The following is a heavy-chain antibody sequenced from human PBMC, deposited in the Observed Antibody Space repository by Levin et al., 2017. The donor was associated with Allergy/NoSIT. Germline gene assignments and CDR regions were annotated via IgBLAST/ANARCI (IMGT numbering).Heavy chain of an antibody. Sequence: SETLSLTCAVYGGSFSGYYWSWIRQPPGKGLEWIGEINHSGSTNYNPSLKSRVTISVDTSKNQFSLKLSSVTAADTAVYYCARSPKSRWIQLWLRGYFDYWGQGTLVTVSS. D-gene: IGHD5-18*01. CDR3: ARSPKSRWIQLWLRGYFDY. CDR2: INHSGST. V-gene: IGHV4-34*01. CDR1: GGSFSGYY. J-gene: IGHJ4*02.